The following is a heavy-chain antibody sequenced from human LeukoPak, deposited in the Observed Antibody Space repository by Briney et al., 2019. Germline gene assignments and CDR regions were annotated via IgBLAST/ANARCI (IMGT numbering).Heavy chain of an antibody. D-gene: IGHD5-18*01. CDR3: ARTLAMAPSLGY. J-gene: IGHJ4*02. Sequence: PGGSLRLSCAASGFTFSSYGMSWVRQAPGKGLEWVSAISGSGGSTYYADSMKGRFTISRDNSKNTLYLQMNSLRAEDTAVYFCARTLAMAPSLGYWGQGTLVTVSS. V-gene: IGHV3-23*01. CDR1: GFTFSSYG. CDR2: ISGSGGST.